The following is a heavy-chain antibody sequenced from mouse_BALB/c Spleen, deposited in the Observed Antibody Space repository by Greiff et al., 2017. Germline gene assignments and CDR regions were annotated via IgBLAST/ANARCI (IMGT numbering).Heavy chain of an antibody. D-gene: IGHD2-10*02. CDR3: ARVAYGNYDYDAMDY. Sequence: EVQRVESGGGLVQPGGPLSLSCAPSGFTFTDYYISWVRQPPGTALEWLGFFRNKSNGYTTEYSAFVMRRFTISRDNSQSTLYLQMNTLSSEDSSTYYYARVAYGNYDYDAMDYWGQGTSGTVSS. J-gene: IGHJ4*01. CDR2: FRNKSNGYTT. V-gene: IGHV7-3*02. CDR1: GFTFTDYY.